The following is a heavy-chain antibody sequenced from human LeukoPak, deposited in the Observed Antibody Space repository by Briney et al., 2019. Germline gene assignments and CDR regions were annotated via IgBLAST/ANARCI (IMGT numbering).Heavy chain of an antibody. J-gene: IGHJ4*02. D-gene: IGHD4-11*01. Sequence: SETLSFTCTVSGGSIGSHWSWLRQPAGKGLEWIGRICISGSTNYNPSLKSRVTMSIDTSKNQFSLKLSSVTAADTAIYYCAREPPQYLFDYWGQGTLVTVSS. CDR1: GGSIGSH. V-gene: IGHV4-4*07. CDR2: ICISGST. CDR3: AREPPQYLFDY.